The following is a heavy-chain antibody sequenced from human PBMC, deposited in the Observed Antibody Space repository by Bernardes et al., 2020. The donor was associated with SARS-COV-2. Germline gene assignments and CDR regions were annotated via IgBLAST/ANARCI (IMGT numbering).Heavy chain of an antibody. D-gene: IGHD3-9*01. V-gene: IGHV3-9*01. CDR3: AKFRGYDILTGYEVVQGYFDL. CDR2: ISWNSGSI. Sequence: GGSLRLSCAASGFTFDDYAMHWVRQAPGKGLEWVSGISWNSGSIGYADSVKGRFTISRDNAKNSLYLQMNSLRAEDTALYYCAKFRGYDILTGYEVVQGYFDLWGRGTLVTVSS. CDR1: GFTFDDYA. J-gene: IGHJ2*01.